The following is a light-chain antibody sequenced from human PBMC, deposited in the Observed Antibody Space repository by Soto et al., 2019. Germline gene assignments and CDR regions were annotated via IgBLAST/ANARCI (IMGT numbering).Light chain of an antibody. Sequence: QSALTQPASVSGSPGQSITISCTGTTSDVGSYKFVSWYQHLPGKAPKLVIFEGSERPSGISDRFSGSKSGNTASLTISGLQPEDEAYYYCCAYAGNSNVPFGGGTKLTVL. CDR2: EGS. V-gene: IGLV2-23*03. J-gene: IGLJ2*01. CDR3: CAYAGNSNVP. CDR1: TSDVGSYKF.